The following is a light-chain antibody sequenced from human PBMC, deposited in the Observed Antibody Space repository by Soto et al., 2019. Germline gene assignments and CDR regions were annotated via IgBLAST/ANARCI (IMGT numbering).Light chain of an antibody. V-gene: IGLV2-18*02. CDR3: SSYTSSTTLV. CDR2: EVN. CDR1: SSDVGSYNR. J-gene: IGLJ2*01. Sequence: QSVLTQPPSVSGSPGQSVTISCTGTSSDVGSYNRVSWYQQPPGTAPKLMIYEVNNRPSGVPDRFSGSKSGNTASLTISGLQAEDEDDYYCSSYTSSTTLVFGGGTKLTVL.